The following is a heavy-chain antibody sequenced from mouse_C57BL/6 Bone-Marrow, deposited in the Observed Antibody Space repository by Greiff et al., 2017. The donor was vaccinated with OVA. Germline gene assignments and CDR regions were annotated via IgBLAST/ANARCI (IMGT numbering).Heavy chain of an antibody. CDR3: ARNGYYYGSSWFAY. Sequence: VQVVESGPGLVQPSQSLSITCTVSGFSLTSYGVHWVRQSPGKGLEWLGVIWSGGSTDYNAAFISRLSISKDNSKSQVFFKMNSLQADDTAIYYCARNGYYYGSSWFAYWGQGTLVTVSA. V-gene: IGHV2-2*01. J-gene: IGHJ3*01. CDR2: IWSGGST. D-gene: IGHD1-1*01. CDR1: GFSLTSYG.